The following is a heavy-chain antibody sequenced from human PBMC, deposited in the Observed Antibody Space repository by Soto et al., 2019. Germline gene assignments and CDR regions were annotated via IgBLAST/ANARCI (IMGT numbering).Heavy chain of an antibody. CDR2: ISAYNGNT. CDR3: ARRWHTMVRGVNYGMDV. Sequence: QVQLVQSGAEVKKPGASVKVSCKASGYTFTSYGISWVRQAPGQGLEWMGWISAYNGNTNYAQKLQGRVTMTTDTSTSTAYMELRSLRSDDTAVYYCARRWHTMVRGVNYGMDVWGQGTTVTVAS. D-gene: IGHD3-10*01. J-gene: IGHJ6*02. CDR1: GYTFTSYG. V-gene: IGHV1-18*01.